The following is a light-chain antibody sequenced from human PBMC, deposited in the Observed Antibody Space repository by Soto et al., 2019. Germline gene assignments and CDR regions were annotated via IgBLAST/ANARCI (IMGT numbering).Light chain of an antibody. V-gene: IGLV2-23*02. CDR2: EVS. Sequence: QSVLTQPASVSGSPGQSITLSCTGTSSDVGSYNLVSWYQQHPGKAPKLMIYEVSKRPSGVSNRFSGSKSGNTASLTISGLQAEDEADYYCYSYAGSSTFDVVFGGGTKLTVL. CDR3: YSYAGSSTFDVV. CDR1: SSDVGSYNL. J-gene: IGLJ2*01.